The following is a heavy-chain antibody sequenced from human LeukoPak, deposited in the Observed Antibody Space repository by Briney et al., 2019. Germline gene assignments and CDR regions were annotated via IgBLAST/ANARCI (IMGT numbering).Heavy chain of an antibody. CDR2: IYTSGST. CDR3: ARESPMVRGVIYYYYMDV. V-gene: IGHV4-4*07. D-gene: IGHD3-10*01. Sequence: PSETLSLTCTVSGGSISSYYWSWIRQPAGKGLEWIGRIYTSGSTNYNPSLKSRVTISVDTSKNQFSLKLSSVTAADTAVYYCARESPMVRGVIYYYYMDVWGKGTTVTISS. J-gene: IGHJ6*03. CDR1: GGSISSYY.